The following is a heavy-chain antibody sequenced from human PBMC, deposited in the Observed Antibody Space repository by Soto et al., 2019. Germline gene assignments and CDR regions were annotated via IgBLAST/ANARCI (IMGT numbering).Heavy chain of an antibody. CDR1: GGTFSSYT. CDR2: IIPILGIA. J-gene: IGHJ2*01. V-gene: IGHV1-69*02. D-gene: IGHD3-22*01. Sequence: QVQLVQSGAEVKKPGSSVKVSCKASGGTFSSYTISWVRQAPGQGLEWMGRIIPILGIANYAQKFQGRVTITAXXSXSXXYMELSSLRSEDTAVYYCARGDYYDSSGNYWYFDLWGRGTLVTVSS. CDR3: ARGDYYDSSGNYWYFDL.